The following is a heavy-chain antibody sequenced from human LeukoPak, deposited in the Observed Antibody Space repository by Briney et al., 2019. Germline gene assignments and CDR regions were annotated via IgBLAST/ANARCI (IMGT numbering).Heavy chain of an antibody. V-gene: IGHV3-7*01. J-gene: IGHJ4*02. CDR1: GFLFSKYW. D-gene: IGHD3-16*01. CDR3: ARTSDYSTSFDY. CDR2: IKEDDSEI. Sequence: GGSLRLSCAASGFLFSKYWMTWVRQAPGKGLEWVANIKEDDSEIYYVESVKGRFTISRDNAKKSLYLEMSSLRVEDTAVYYCARTSDYSTSFDYWGQGTLVTVSS.